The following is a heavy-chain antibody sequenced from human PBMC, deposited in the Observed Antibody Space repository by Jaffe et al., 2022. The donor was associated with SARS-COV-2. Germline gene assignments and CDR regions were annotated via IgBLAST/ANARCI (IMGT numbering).Heavy chain of an antibody. CDR2: IYPGDSDT. J-gene: IGHJ4*02. CDR1: GYSFTSDW. Sequence: EVQLVQSGAEVKEPGESLKISCKGSGYSFTSDWIGWVRQMPGKGLEWVGIIYPGDSDTRYSPSFQGQVTISADKSVRTTYLQWSSLKASDTAVYYCARLLRIAPAGSPDFDYWGQGTLVTVSS. CDR3: ARLLRIAPAGSPDFDY. V-gene: IGHV5-51*01. D-gene: IGHD6-13*01.